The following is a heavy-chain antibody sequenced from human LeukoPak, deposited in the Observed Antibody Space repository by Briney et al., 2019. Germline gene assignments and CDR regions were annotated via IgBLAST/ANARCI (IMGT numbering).Heavy chain of an antibody. D-gene: IGHD2-2*01. CDR3: AGGPIVVVPAAMGDYYYYYGMDV. V-gene: IGHV4-34*01. CDR2: INHSGST. Sequence: SETLSLTCAVYGGSFSGYYWSWIRQPPGKGLEWIGEINHSGSTNYNPSLKSRVTISVDTSKNQFSLKLSSVTAADTAVYYCAGGPIVVVPAAMGDYYYYYGMDVWGQGTTVTVSS. CDR1: GGSFSGYY. J-gene: IGHJ6*02.